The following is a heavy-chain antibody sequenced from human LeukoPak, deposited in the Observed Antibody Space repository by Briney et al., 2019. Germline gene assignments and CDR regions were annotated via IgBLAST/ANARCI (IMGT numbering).Heavy chain of an antibody. D-gene: IGHD5-12*01. J-gene: IGHJ2*01. CDR1: GFTFDDYG. CDR2: INWNGGST. V-gene: IGHV3-20*04. CDR3: STTGGGYDYRDGNWYFDL. Sequence: GGSLRLSCAASGFTFDDYGMSWVRQAPGKGLEWVSGINWNGGSTGYADSVKGRFTISRDNAKNSLYLQMNNLKTEDTAVYYCSTTGGGYDYRDGNWYFDLWGRGTLVTVSS.